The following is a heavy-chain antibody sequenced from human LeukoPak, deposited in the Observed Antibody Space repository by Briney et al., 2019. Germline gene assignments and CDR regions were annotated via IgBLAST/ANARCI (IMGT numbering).Heavy chain of an antibody. D-gene: IGHD3-10*01. Sequence: GRSLRLSCAASGFTFDDYAMHWVRQAPGKGLEWVSGISWNSGSIGYADSVKGRFTISRDNAKNSLYLQMNSLRAEDTAVYYCARAGTPRKYYFDYWGQGTLVTVSS. CDR2: ISWNSGSI. CDR3: ARAGTPRKYYFDY. CDR1: GFTFDDYA. V-gene: IGHV3-9*01. J-gene: IGHJ4*02.